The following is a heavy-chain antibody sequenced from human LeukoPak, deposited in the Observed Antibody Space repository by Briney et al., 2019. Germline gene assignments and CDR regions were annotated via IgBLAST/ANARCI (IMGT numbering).Heavy chain of an antibody. J-gene: IGHJ4*02. CDR2: INHSGST. V-gene: IGHV4-34*01. Sequence: SETLSLTCAVYGGSFSGYYWSWIRQPPGKRLEWIGEINHSGSTNYNPSLKSRVTISVDTSKNQFSLKLSSVTAADTAVYYCARGLGYYDYVWGSYHKKYYFDYWGQGTLVTVSS. D-gene: IGHD3-16*02. CDR1: GGSFSGYY. CDR3: ARGLGYYDYVWGSYHKKYYFDY.